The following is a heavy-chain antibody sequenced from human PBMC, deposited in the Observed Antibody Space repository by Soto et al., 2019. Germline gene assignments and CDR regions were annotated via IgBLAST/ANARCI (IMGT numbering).Heavy chain of an antibody. D-gene: IGHD2-2*01. CDR3: ARDLSSCTSARCYSYYYGMDV. J-gene: IGHJ6*02. CDR1: SGDC. V-gene: IGHV3-74*01. CDR2: INSDGSRT. Sequence: SGDCTHWIRQDPGRGLMWVSHINSDGSRTSYADSVKGRFTISRDNAKNTLYLQMNSLRAEDTAVYYCARDLSSCTSARCYSYYYGMDVWGQGTTVTVSS.